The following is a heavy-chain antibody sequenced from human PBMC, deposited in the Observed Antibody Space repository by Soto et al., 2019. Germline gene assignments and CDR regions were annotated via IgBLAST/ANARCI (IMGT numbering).Heavy chain of an antibody. CDR1: GGTFSSFP. Sequence: SVKVSCKTSGGTFSSFPIAWVRQAPGQGLEWVGGIIPVLGAPSYAQTFQGRVTITADESTSAAYLELSSLRSDDTAVYFCARDRHYEKHTFYYLKYYFDYWGQGTLVTVSS. D-gene: IGHD3-22*01. CDR3: ARDRHYEKHTFYYLKYYFDY. CDR2: IIPVLGAP. J-gene: IGHJ4*02. V-gene: IGHV1-69*13.